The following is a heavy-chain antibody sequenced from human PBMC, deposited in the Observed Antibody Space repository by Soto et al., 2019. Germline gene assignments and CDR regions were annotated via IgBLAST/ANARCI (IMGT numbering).Heavy chain of an antibody. CDR3: ARDPSYFDF. J-gene: IGHJ4*02. CDR2: ISGGGSGT. Sequence: GGSLRLSCAASGFTFSSYAMSWVRQAPGKGLEWVAGISGGGSGTYYADSVRGRFTISRDNAKNSLYLQLNSLRAEDTAVYYCARDPSYFDFWGQGTLVTVSS. V-gene: IGHV3-23*01. CDR1: GFTFSSYA.